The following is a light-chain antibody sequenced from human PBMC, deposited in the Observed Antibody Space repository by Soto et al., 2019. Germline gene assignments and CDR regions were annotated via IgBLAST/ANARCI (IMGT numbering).Light chain of an antibody. CDR3: SSYTSTITRI. CDR2: EVN. Sequence: QSVLTQPASVSGSPGQSITISCTGTSSDVGGYNYVSWYQQHPGKAPKLMIYEVNNRPSGVSNRFSGSKSGNTASLTISGLQPEDEADYYCSSYTSTITRIFGGGTKLTVL. V-gene: IGLV2-14*01. CDR1: SSDVGGYNY. J-gene: IGLJ2*01.